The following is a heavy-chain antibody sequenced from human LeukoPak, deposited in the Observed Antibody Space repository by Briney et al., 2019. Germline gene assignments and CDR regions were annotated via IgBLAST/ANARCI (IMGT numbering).Heavy chain of an antibody. CDR3: ASISGYAKTDY. CDR2: ISSSGSTI. D-gene: IGHD5-12*01. CDR1: GFTFSSYE. Sequence: PGGSLRLSCAASGFTFSSYEMNWVRQAPGKGLEWVSYISSSGSTIYYADSVKGRFTISRDNAKNPLYLQMNSLRAEDTAVYYCASISGYAKTDYWGQGTLVTVSS. V-gene: IGHV3-48*03. J-gene: IGHJ4*02.